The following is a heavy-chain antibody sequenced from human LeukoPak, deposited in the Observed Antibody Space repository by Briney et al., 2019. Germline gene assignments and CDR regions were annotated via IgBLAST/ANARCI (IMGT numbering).Heavy chain of an antibody. Sequence: GSLRLSCAASGFTVSSNYMSWVRQAPGKGLEWVSVIYSGGSTYYADSVKGRFTISRDNSKNTLYLQMNSLRAEDTAVYYCAEGNCSGGSCSDYWGQGTLVTVSS. CDR2: IYSGGST. CDR3: AEGNCSGGSCSDY. V-gene: IGHV3-66*01. CDR1: GFTVSSNY. J-gene: IGHJ4*02. D-gene: IGHD2-15*01.